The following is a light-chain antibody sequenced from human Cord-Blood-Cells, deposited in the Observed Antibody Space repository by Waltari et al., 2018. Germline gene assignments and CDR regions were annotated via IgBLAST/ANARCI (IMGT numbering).Light chain of an antibody. V-gene: IGKV4-1*01. CDR3: QQYYSTPWT. CDR2: WAS. Sequence: DIVMTQSPDSLAVSLGERVTINCKSSQSVLYSSNNKNYLAWYQQKPGQPPKLLIYWASTRESGVPDRFSGSGSGTDFTLTINSLQAEDVAVYYCQQYYSTPWTCGQGTKVEIK. J-gene: IGKJ1*01. CDR1: QSVLYSSNNKNY.